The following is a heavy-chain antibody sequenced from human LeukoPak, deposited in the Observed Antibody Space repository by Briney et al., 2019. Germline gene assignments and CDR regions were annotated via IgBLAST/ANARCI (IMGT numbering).Heavy chain of an antibody. D-gene: IGHD5-24*01. J-gene: IGHJ6*03. CDR1: GGTYSSYA. V-gene: IGHV1-69*05. CDR2: IIPIFGTA. CDR3: ASTVVEMATIRRYYYMDV. Sequence: SVKLSCKASGGTYSSYAISWVRQAPGQGVEWMGGIIPIFGTANYAQKFQGRVTITTDESTSTAYMELSSLRSDDTAVYYCASTVVEMATIRRYYYMDVWGKGTTVTVSS.